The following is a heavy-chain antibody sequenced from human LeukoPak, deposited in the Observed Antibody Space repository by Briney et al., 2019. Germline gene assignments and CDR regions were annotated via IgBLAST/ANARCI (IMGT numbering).Heavy chain of an antibody. D-gene: IGHD3-9*01. Sequence: PGGSLRLSCAASGFIFSSYAMHWVRQAPGKGLEWVAVISYDGSNKYYADSVKGRFTISRDNSKNTLYLQMNSLRAEDTAVYYCARDHGDILTIYYFDYWGQGTLVTVSS. CDR2: ISYDGSNK. CDR1: GFIFSSYA. V-gene: IGHV3-30-3*01. CDR3: ARDHGDILTIYYFDY. J-gene: IGHJ4*02.